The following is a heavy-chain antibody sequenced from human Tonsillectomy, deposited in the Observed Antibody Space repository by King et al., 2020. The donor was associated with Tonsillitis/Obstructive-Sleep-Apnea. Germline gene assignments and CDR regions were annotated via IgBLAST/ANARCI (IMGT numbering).Heavy chain of an antibody. V-gene: IGHV1-69*12. Sequence: IQLVQSGAEVKKPGSSVKVSCKASGGTFSSYAISWVRQAPGQGLEWMGGIIPIFGTANYAQKFQGRVTITADESTSTAYMKLSSLRSEDTAVYYCARERGEGIVVVPAASRAFDIWGQGTMVTVSS. CDR1: GGTFSSYA. D-gene: IGHD2-2*01. CDR3: ARERGEGIVVVPAASRAFDI. J-gene: IGHJ3*02. CDR2: IIPIFGTA.